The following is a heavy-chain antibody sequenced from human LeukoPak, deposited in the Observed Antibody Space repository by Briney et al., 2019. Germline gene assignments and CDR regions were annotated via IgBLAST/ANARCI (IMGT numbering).Heavy chain of an antibody. D-gene: IGHD2-21*02. Sequence: GGSLRLSCAASRFTFSNYAMSWVRQAPGKGLEWVSAIGGSGDNTYYADSVKGRFTISRDNSKNTLYLQVNGLRTEDTAVYYCAKDRLLNCRGDCYIFDYWGQGTVVTVSS. J-gene: IGHJ4*02. CDR1: RFTFSNYA. CDR3: AKDRLLNCRGDCYIFDY. V-gene: IGHV3-23*01. CDR2: IGGSGDNT.